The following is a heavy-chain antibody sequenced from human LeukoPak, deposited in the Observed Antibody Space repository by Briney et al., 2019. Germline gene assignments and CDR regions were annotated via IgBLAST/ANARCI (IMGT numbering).Heavy chain of an antibody. CDR2: IYYSGST. CDR3: ARRPGGTIFGVVIMMAYYFDY. Sequence: SETLSLTCTVSGGSISSGGYYWSWIRQHPGKGLEWIGYIYYSGSTYYNPSLKSRVTISVDTSKNQFSLKLSSVTAADTAVYYCARRPGGTIFGVVIMMAYYFDYWGQGTLVTVSS. CDR1: GGSISSGGYY. V-gene: IGHV4-31*03. J-gene: IGHJ4*02. D-gene: IGHD3-3*01.